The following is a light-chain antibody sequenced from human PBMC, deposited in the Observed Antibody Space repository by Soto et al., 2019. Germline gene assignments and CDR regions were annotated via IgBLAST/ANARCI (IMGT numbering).Light chain of an antibody. Sequence: QSALTQPASVSGSPGQSITISGTGTSSYVGGYNYVSWYQQYPGKAPKLMIYEVSNRPSGVSNRFSGSKSGNTASLTISGLQAEDEADYYCSSYTSSSTLGFGGGTKLTVL. J-gene: IGLJ3*02. V-gene: IGLV2-14*01. CDR2: EVS. CDR1: SSYVGGYNY. CDR3: SSYTSSSTLG.